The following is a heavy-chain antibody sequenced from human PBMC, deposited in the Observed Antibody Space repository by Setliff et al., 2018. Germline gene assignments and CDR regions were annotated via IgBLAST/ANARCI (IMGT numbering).Heavy chain of an antibody. CDR2: IDPRDDFT. CDR3: AIDYGPTGTPYH. J-gene: IGHJ4*02. Sequence: GASVKVSCKASGYSFSDFYMHWVRQVPGEGLEALGRIDPRDDFTVYAGRFKDRLTITADTSTDTSYMEMSSLRFEDTAVYYCAIDYGPTGTPYHWGQGTPVTV. CDR1: GYSFSDFY. V-gene: IGHV1-69-2*01. D-gene: IGHD1-1*01.